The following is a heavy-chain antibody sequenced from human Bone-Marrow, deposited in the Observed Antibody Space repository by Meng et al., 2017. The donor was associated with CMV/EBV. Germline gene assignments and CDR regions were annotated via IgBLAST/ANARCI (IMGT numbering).Heavy chain of an antibody. J-gene: IGHJ4*02. D-gene: IGHD2-2*02. V-gene: IGHV3-23*03. Sequence: GESLKISCAASGFTFSSYAMSWVRQAPGKGLEWVSVIYSGGSITYYADSVKGRFTISRDNSKNTLYLQMNSLRAEDTAVYYCAKGRFAVVPAAINYWGQGTLVTVSS. CDR1: GFTFSSYA. CDR2: IYSGGSIT. CDR3: AKGRFAVVPAAINY.